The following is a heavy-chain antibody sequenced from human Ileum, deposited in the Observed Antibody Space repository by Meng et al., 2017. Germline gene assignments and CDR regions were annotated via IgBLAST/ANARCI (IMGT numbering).Heavy chain of an antibody. CDR1: GFSFSTYW. CDR2: INQDGSEK. CDR3: TRDEGSGSYYA. Sequence: GESLKISCAASGFSFSTYWMSWVRQAPGKGLECVAHINQDGSEKYYVDSVKGRFTISRDNATNSLYLQMNSLRAEDTAVYFCTRDEGSGSYYAWGQGTLVTVSS. J-gene: IGHJ5*02. D-gene: IGHD3-10*01. V-gene: IGHV3-7*01.